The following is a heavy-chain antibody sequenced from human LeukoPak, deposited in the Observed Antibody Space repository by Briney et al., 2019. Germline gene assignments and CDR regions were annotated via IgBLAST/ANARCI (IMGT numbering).Heavy chain of an antibody. V-gene: IGHV3-9*01. CDR1: GFTFSSYA. CDR3: AKGGAARLEYYFDY. CDR2: ISWNSGSI. Sequence: PGGSLRLSCAASGFTFSSYAMHWVRQAPGKGLEWVSGISWNSGSIGYADSVKGRFTISRDNAKNSLYLQMNSLRAEDTALYYCAKGGAARLEYYFDYWGQGTLVTVSS. J-gene: IGHJ4*02. D-gene: IGHD6-6*01.